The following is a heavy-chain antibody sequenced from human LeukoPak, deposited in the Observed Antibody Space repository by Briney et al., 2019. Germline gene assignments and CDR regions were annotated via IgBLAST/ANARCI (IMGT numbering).Heavy chain of an antibody. CDR2: IYSSGST. V-gene: IGHV4-4*07. CDR3: ARVVTGYSSSWSAFDI. J-gene: IGHJ3*02. Sequence: PSETLSLTCAVSGGSMRSYYWSWLRQAAGKGLEWIGRIYSSGSTNYNPFLKSRVTISVDTSKNQFSLKLSSVTAADTAVYYCARVVTGYSSSWSAFDIWGQGTMVTVSS. CDR1: GGSMRSYY. D-gene: IGHD6-13*01.